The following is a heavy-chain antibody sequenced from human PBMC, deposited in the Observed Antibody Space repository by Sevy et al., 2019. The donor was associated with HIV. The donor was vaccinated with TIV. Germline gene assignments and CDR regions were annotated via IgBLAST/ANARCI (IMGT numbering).Heavy chain of an antibody. J-gene: IGHJ3*02. V-gene: IGHV3-23*01. Sequence: GGSLRLSCAASGFTFYNYAMNWVRQAPGKGLEWVSTIFRSGETTYYADSVKARFTISRDNSKNTLYLQMNSLRTEDTAFYYCAGARYDSSGSFDAFDIWGQGTMVTVSS. D-gene: IGHD3-22*01. CDR2: IFRSGETT. CDR1: GFTFYNYA. CDR3: AGARYDSSGSFDAFDI.